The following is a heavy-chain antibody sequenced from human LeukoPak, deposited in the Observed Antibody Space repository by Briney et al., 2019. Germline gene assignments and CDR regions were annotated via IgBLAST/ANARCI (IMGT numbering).Heavy chain of an antibody. CDR2: ISSSSSYI. V-gene: IGHV3-21*04. Sequence: GGSLRLSCAASGFTFSSYSMNWVRQAPGKGLEWVSSISSSSSYIYYADSVKGRFTISRDNAKNSLYLQMNSLRAEDTAVYYCAKVQGAISSSTSCYNPLYYWGQGTLVTVSS. D-gene: IGHD2-2*02. J-gene: IGHJ4*02. CDR1: GFTFSSYS. CDR3: AKVQGAISSSTSCYNPLYY.